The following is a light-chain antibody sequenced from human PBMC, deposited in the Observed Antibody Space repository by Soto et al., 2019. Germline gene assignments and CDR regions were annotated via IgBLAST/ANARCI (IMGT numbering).Light chain of an antibody. J-gene: IGKJ4*01. CDR1: QSISNW. V-gene: IGKV1-5*03. CDR2: KAS. Sequence: DIQMTQSPSTLSASVGDRVTITCRASQSISNWLAWYQQKPGKAPKLLIYKASSLESGVPSRFSGSGSGTEFTLTIRSLQPDDFATYYCQQYYTYSSLTFGGGTNVDIK. CDR3: QQYYTYSSLT.